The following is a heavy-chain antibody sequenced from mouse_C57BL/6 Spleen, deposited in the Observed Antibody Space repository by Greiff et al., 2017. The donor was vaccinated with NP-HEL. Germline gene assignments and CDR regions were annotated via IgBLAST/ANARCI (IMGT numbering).Heavy chain of an antibody. V-gene: IGHV5-17*01. CDR3: ARDSNYSWDY. J-gene: IGHJ4*01. D-gene: IGHD2-5*01. CDR2: ISSGSSTI. CDR1: GFTFSDYG. Sequence: VQLVQSVAGFVKPGGSLKLSCAASGFTFSDYGMPWVRPAPEQGLEWVAYISSGSSTIYYADTVKGRFTISRDNAKNTLFLQMTSLRSEDTAMYYCARDSNYSWDYWGQGTSVTVSS.